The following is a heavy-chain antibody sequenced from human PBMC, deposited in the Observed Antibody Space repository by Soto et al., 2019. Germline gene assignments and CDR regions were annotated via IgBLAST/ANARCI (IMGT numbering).Heavy chain of an antibody. V-gene: IGHV1-18*04. CDR1: GYTFTSYG. CDR2: ISAYNGNT. J-gene: IGHJ4*02. D-gene: IGHD6-13*01. CDR3: ARDLGPSFSSWSPYYFDY. Sequence: GASVKVSCKASGYTFTSYGISWVLQAPGQGLEWMGWISAYNGNTNYAQKLQGRVTMTTDTSTSTAYMELRSLRSDDTAVYYCARDLGPSFSSWSPYYFDYWGQGTLVTVSS.